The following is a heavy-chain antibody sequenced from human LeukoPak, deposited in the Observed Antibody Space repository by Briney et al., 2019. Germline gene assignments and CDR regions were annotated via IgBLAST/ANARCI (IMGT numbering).Heavy chain of an antibody. CDR1: GYTLTELS. CDR2: SDPEDGET. CDR3: ATTEPRYSGSSSACDI. J-gene: IGHJ3*02. Sequence: ASVKVSCKVSGYTLTELSMHWVRQAPGKRLEWMGGSDPEDGETIYAQKFQGRVTMTEDTSTDTAYMELSSLRSEDTAVYYCATTEPRYSGSSSACDIWGQGSMVTVSS. D-gene: IGHD1-26*01. V-gene: IGHV1-24*01.